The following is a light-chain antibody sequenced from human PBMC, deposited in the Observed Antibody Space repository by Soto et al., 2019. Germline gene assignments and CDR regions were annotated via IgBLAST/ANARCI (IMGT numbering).Light chain of an antibody. CDR2: DAS. Sequence: EIVLTQSPATLSLSPGERATLSCRASQSVSSSLAWYQQKPGQAPRLLIYDASNRATGIPDRFSGSGSGTDFTLTISSLEPEDFAVYYCQQRNDWRRGTFGQGTRLEIK. CDR3: QQRNDWRRGT. J-gene: IGKJ5*01. V-gene: IGKV3-11*01. CDR1: QSVSSS.